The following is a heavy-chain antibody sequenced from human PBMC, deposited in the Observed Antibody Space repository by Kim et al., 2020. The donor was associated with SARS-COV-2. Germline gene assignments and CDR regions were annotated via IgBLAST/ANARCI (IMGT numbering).Heavy chain of an antibody. Sequence: GGSLRLSCAASGFTFSSYGMHWVRQAPGKGLEWVAGISYDGSNKYYADSVKGRFTISRDNSKNTLYLQMNSLRAEDTAVYYCAKGSWYSSSWYEGWFDPWGQGTLVTVSS. V-gene: IGHV3-30*18. CDR3: AKGSWYSSSWYEGWFDP. CDR2: ISYDGSNK. J-gene: IGHJ5*02. CDR1: GFTFSSYG. D-gene: IGHD6-13*01.